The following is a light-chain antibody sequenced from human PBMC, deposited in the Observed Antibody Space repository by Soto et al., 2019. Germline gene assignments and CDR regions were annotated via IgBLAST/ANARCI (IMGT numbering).Light chain of an antibody. CDR2: GAS. CDR1: QSVIGNY. V-gene: IGKV3-20*01. Sequence: EIVLTQSPGTLSLSPGDRATLSCRASQSVIGNYLAWYQQKPAQAPRLLICGASNRATGIPDRFSGGGSGTGCTLTISRLEPEEFEVYYCQQYGSSTRTFGPATTVEIK. CDR3: QQYGSSTRT. J-gene: IGKJ3*01.